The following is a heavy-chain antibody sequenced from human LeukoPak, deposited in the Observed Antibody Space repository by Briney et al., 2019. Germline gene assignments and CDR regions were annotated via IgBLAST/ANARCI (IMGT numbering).Heavy chain of an antibody. Sequence: GGSLTLYCAASGFTFNGSAMHWLRQAYGKGLEWVGRIRSKTHSYAPEYAGSVKGSFASSRDDSKNTAYLQMNSLKTEDTAVYYGTSASWIQLAYYYYYMDVWGNGTTVTVSS. CDR3: TSASWIQLAYYYYYMDV. CDR1: GFTFNGSA. J-gene: IGHJ6*03. V-gene: IGHV3-73*01. CDR2: IRSKTHSYAP. D-gene: IGHD5-18*01.